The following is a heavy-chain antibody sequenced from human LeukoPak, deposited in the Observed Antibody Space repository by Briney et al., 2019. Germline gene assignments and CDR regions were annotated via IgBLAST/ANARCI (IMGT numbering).Heavy chain of an antibody. J-gene: IGHJ4*02. V-gene: IGHV4-39*07. Sequence: SETLSLTCTVSGGSISSSSYYWGWIRQPPGKGLEWIGSIYYSGSTYYNPSLKSRVTISVDTSKNQFSLKLSSVTAADTAVYYCARDRWGDYWGQGTLVTVSS. CDR2: IYYSGST. D-gene: IGHD3-16*01. CDR3: ARDRWGDY. CDR1: GGSISSSSYY.